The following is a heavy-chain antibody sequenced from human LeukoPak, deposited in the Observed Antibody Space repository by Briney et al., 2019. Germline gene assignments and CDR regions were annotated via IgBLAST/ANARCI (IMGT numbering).Heavy chain of an antibody. CDR2: ISAYNGNT. CDR3: ARFRGYCSGGSCYRGPNLDY. Sequence: ASVKVSCKASGYTFTSYGISWVRQAPGQGLEWTGWISAYNGNTNYAQKLQGRVTMTTDTSTSTAYMELRSLRSDDTAVYYCARFRGYCSGGSCYRGPNLDYWGQGTLVTVSS. D-gene: IGHD2-15*01. V-gene: IGHV1-18*01. CDR1: GYTFTSYG. J-gene: IGHJ4*02.